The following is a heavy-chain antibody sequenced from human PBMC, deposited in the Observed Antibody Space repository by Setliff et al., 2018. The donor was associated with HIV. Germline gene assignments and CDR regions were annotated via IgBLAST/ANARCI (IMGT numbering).Heavy chain of an antibody. CDR3: ARARRAGSGPKYFQH. CDR1: GGSFNGYY. D-gene: IGHD2-15*01. V-gene: IGHV4-34*01. CDR2: INHSGST. J-gene: IGHJ1*01. Sequence: PSETLSLTCAVYGGSFNGYYWNWIRQPPGKGLEWIGEINHSGSTNYNPSLKSRVTMSVDKSKNQFSLRLSSVTAADTAVYYCARARRAGSGPKYFQHWGQGTLVTVSS.